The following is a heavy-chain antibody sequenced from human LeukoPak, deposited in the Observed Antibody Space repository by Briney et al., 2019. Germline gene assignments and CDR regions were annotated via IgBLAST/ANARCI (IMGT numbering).Heavy chain of an antibody. CDR1: GFTFSSYS. CDR3: ARVGGGVRGVITDDY. J-gene: IGHJ4*02. V-gene: IGHV3-48*01. D-gene: IGHD3-10*01. CDR2: ISSSSSTI. Sequence: PGGSLRLSCAASGFTFSSYSMNWVRQAPGKGLEWVSYISSSSSTIYYADSVKGRFTISRDNAKNSLYLQMNSLRAEDTAEYYCARVGGGVRGVITDDYWGQGTLVTVSS.